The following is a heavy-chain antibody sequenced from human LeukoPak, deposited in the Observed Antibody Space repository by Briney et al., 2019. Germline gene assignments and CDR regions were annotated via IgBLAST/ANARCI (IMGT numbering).Heavy chain of an antibody. CDR1: GVTFSSYS. V-gene: IGHV3-21*01. Sequence: GSLRLSCAASGVTFSSYSMNWVRQAPGKGLEWVSSISSSSSYIYYADSVKGRFTISRDNAKNSLYLQMNSLRAEDTAVYYCARDTRDSGWYWYFDLWGRGTLVTVSS. J-gene: IGHJ2*01. D-gene: IGHD6-19*01. CDR2: ISSSSSYI. CDR3: ARDTRDSGWYWYFDL.